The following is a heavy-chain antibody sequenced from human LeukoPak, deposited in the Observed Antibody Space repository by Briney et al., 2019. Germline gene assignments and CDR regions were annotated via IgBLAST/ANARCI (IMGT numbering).Heavy chain of an antibody. V-gene: IGHV4-34*01. CDR1: GGSFSGYY. CDR2: INHSGST. J-gene: IGHJ4*02. Sequence: PSETLSLTCAVYGGSFSGYYWNWIRQPPGKGLEWIGEINHSGSTNYIPSLKSRVTISVDTSKNQFSLKLSSVTAADTAVYYCARGRYYYDSSGYYLPLRYWGQGTLVTVSS. CDR3: ARGRYYYDSSGYYLPLRY. D-gene: IGHD3-22*01.